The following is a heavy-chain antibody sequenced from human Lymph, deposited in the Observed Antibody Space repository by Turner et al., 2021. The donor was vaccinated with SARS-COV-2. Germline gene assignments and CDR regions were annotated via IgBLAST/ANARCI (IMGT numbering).Heavy chain of an antibody. V-gene: IGHV3-23*01. CDR2: ISGSGGST. CDR1: GLLFSCYG. CDR3: AKDRVVPPAIWNYYYYYGMDV. Sequence: EVQLLASGGGSVQPGGSLSPSCAASGLLFSCYGMSWVRQDPGKGLEWVSVISGSGGSTYYADSVKGLFTISKDNSKNTLYLQMNSLRAEDTAVYYCAKDRVVPPAIWNYYYYYGMDVWGQGTTVTVAS. D-gene: IGHD2-2*02. J-gene: IGHJ6*02.